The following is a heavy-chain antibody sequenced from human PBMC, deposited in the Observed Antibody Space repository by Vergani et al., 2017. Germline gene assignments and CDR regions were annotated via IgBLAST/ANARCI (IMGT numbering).Heavy chain of an antibody. V-gene: IGHV1-69*01. J-gene: IGHJ6*02. Sequence: QVQLVQSGAEVKKPGSSVKVSCKASGGTFSSYAISWVRQAPGQGLEWMGGIIPIFGTANYAQKCQGRVTITEDESTSTAYMELSSLRSEDTAGYYCAIASQQLVLEAGAYYCYGMDVWGQGTTVTVSS. D-gene: IGHD6-13*01. CDR2: IIPIFGTA. CDR1: GGTFSSYA. CDR3: AIASQQLVLEAGAYYCYGMDV.